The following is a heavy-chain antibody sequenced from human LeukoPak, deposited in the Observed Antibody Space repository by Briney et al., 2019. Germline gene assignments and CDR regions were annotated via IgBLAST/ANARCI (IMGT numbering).Heavy chain of an antibody. J-gene: IGHJ5*02. Sequence: SDTRYSPSFQGQVTISADKSISTAYLQWSSLKASDTAMYYCARVSSSSPGENWFDPWGQGTLVTVSS. CDR3: ARVSSSSPGENWFDP. V-gene: IGHV5-51*01. D-gene: IGHD6-13*01. CDR2: SDT.